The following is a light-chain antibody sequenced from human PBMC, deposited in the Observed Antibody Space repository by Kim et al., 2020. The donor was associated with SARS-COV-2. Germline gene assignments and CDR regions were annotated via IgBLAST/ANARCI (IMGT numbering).Light chain of an antibody. Sequence: GQRVTISCAGSGSNIGSTSVNWYQQLPGTAPKFLIYINSQRPSGGPYRFSGSKSGTSASLAISGLQSEDEADYYCAAWDDSLNGWVFGGWTQLTVL. CDR3: AAWDDSLNGWV. CDR1: GSNIGSTS. V-gene: IGLV1-44*01. J-gene: IGLJ3*02. CDR2: INS.